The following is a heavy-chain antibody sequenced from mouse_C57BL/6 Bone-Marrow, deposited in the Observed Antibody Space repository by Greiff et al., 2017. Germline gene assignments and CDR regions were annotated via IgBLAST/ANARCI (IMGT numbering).Heavy chain of an antibody. D-gene: IGHD1-1*01. CDR1: GFNIKDDY. J-gene: IGHJ2*01. Sequence: VQLKQSGAELVRPGASVKLSCTASGFNIKDDYMHWVKQRPEQGLEWIGWIDPENGDTEYASKFQGKATITADTSSNPAYLQLSSLTSEATAVYYCTTVVHYWGQGTTLTVSS. V-gene: IGHV14-4*01. CDR2: IDPENGDT. CDR3: TTVVHY.